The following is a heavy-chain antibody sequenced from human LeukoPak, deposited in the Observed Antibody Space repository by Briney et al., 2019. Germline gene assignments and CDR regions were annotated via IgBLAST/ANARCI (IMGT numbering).Heavy chain of an antibody. CDR3: ASRGSVSYYDFWSGLAWFDP. CDR1: GFTFSSYA. D-gene: IGHD3-3*01. Sequence: GSLRLSCAASGFTFSSYAMSWIRQPPGKGLEWIGEINHSGSTNYNPSLKSRVTISVDTSKNQFSLKLSSVTAADTAVYYCASRGSVSYYDFWSGLAWFDPWGQGTLVTVSS. V-gene: IGHV4-34*01. J-gene: IGHJ5*02. CDR2: INHSGST.